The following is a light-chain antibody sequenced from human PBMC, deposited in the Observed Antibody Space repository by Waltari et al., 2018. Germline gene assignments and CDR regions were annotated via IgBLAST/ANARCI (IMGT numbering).Light chain of an antibody. CDR2: EDT. J-gene: IGLJ2*01. CDR3: QVWHNSRDVL. CDR1: SIESTS. V-gene: IGLV3-21*03. Sequence: SYVLTQPPSVSVAPGKTATITCGGHSIESTSGHCYQQKPGQAPVLVVYEDTDRPAGIPERFSGSNSGNTATLTISRVEAGDEADYYCQVWHNSRDVLFGGGTKLTVL.